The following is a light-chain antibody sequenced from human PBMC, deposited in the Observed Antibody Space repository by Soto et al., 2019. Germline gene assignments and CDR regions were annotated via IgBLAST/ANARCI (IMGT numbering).Light chain of an antibody. V-gene: IGLV1-40*01. CDR3: QSYDSSLRGSV. CDR2: GNS. Sequence: QSVLTQPPSVSGAPGQTVTISCAGSSSNIGPGFDVHWYQQVSGTAPKLLIYGNSNRPSGVPDRFSGSRSGTSASLAITGLQPEDEADYYCQSYDSSLRGSVFXPGTKVTVL. CDR1: SSNIGPGFD. J-gene: IGLJ1*01.